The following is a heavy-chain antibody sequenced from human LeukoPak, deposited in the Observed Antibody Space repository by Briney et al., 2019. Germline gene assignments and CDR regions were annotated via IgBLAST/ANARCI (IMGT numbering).Heavy chain of an antibody. D-gene: IGHD3-9*01. CDR2: ISSSSSYI. Sequence: GGSLRLSCAASGFTFSSYSMNWVRQAPGKGLEWVSSISSSSSYIYYADSVKGRFTISRDNAKNTLYLQMNSLRAEDTAVYYCARVPDDILTGYPRHYFDYWGQGTLVTVSS. V-gene: IGHV3-21*01. CDR1: GFTFSSYS. CDR3: ARVPDDILTGYPRHYFDY. J-gene: IGHJ4*02.